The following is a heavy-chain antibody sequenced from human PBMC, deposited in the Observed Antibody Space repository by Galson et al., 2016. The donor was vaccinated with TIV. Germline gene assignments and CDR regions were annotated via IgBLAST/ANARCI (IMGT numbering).Heavy chain of an antibody. V-gene: IGHV1-2*02. CDR2: FNPDSGAT. D-gene: IGHD7-27*01. Sequence: SVKVSCKASGCIFINYYIHWVRQAPGQGLEWLGWFNPDSGATQYAQKFQGRVTMTRDTSISTAYVELRRLISDDTAVYYCARVNWARAFDYWGQGTQVTVSS. J-gene: IGHJ4*02. CDR1: GCIFINYY. CDR3: ARVNWARAFDY.